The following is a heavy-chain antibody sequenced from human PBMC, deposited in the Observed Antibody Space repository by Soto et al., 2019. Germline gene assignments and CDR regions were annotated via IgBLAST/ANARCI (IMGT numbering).Heavy chain of an antibody. CDR3: ARLPFPWGGFDP. D-gene: IGHD3-16*01. CDR1: GIVFSDY. V-gene: IGHV3-11*01. J-gene: IGHJ5*02. Sequence: QVQLVESEGGLVKPGGSLRLSCAASGIVFSDYMSWVRQAPGKGLEWLSYISGSGRTIYSADCVKGRFTISRDNATNSLYLQMNNVRTEDTAVYYCARLPFPWGGFDPWGQGTLVTVSS. CDR2: ISGSGRTI.